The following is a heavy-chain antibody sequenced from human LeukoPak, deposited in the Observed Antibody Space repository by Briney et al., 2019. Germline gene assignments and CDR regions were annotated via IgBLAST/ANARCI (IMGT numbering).Heavy chain of an antibody. J-gene: IGHJ6*02. V-gene: IGHV3-30*04. CDR2: ISYHGRKK. CDR3: ARVASLSVTHYYYYGMDV. CDR1: GFTFGTHA. Sequence: GGSLRLSCAASGFTFGTHAMHWVRQAPGKGLEWVAMISYHGRKKLYADSVKGRFSISRDNAENTLFLQMNSLRHDDTAVYYCARVASLSVTHYYYYGMDVWGPGTPVSVSS. D-gene: IGHD4-17*01.